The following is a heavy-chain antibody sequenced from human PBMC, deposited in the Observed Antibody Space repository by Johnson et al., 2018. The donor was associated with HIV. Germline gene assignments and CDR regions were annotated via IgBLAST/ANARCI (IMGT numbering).Heavy chain of an antibody. J-gene: IGHJ3*02. CDR3: ARKRGTGNNGAAFDI. V-gene: IGHV3-20*04. Sequence: VQLVESGGGVVRPGGSLRLSCGASGFTFDDYGMNWVRQAPGKGLEWVSGINWNGGSRGYADSVRGRLTISRDNGKKSLFLQMNSLRAEDSAFYYCARKRGTGNNGAAFDIWGQGTMVTVSS. D-gene: IGHD3/OR15-3a*01. CDR2: INWNGGSR. CDR1: GFTFDDYG.